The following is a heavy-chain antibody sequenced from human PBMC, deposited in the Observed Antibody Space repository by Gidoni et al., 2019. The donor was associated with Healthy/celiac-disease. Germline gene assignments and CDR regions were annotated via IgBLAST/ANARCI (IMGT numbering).Heavy chain of an antibody. CDR3: AKDIGLYCSSTSCYFIRDNWYFDL. V-gene: IGHV3-30*18. J-gene: IGHJ2*01. CDR2: ISYDGSNK. D-gene: IGHD2-2*01. Sequence: QVQLVESGGGVVQPGRSLRLSCAASGFTFSSYGMHWVPQAPGKGLEWVAVISYDGSNKYYADSVKGRFTISRDNSKNTLYLQMNSLRAEDTAVYYCAKDIGLYCSSTSCYFIRDNWYFDLWGRGTLVTVSS. CDR1: GFTFSSYG.